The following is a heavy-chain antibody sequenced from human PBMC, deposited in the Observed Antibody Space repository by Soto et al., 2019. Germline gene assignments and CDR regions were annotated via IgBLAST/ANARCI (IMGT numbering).Heavy chain of an antibody. Sequence: EVQLLESGGGLVQPGGSLRLSCTASGFTFDNYAMAWVRQAPGKGLEWVAGISGSGDRTNYVDSVKGRFTISRDNSKNRLYLQMKSLRAEDTALYYCAKDYGVRGIMTNLFDSWGKGTLVAVSS. CDR1: GFTFDNYA. CDR2: ISGSGDRT. D-gene: IGHD3-10*01. J-gene: IGHJ5*01. CDR3: AKDYGVRGIMTNLFDS. V-gene: IGHV3-23*01.